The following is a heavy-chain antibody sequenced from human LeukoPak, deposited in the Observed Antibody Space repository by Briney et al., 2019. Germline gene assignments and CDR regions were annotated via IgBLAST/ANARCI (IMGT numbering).Heavy chain of an antibody. CDR2: ISYDGSNK. CDR1: GFTFSSYG. V-gene: IGHV3-30*18. Sequence: GGSLRLSCAASGFTFSSYGMHWVRQAPGKGLEWVAVISYDGSNKYYADSVKGRFTISRDNSKNTLYLQMNSLRAEDTAVYYCAKGVPITGTYYYYGMDVWGQGTTVTVFS. CDR3: AKGVPITGTYYYYGMDV. J-gene: IGHJ6*02. D-gene: IGHD1-7*01.